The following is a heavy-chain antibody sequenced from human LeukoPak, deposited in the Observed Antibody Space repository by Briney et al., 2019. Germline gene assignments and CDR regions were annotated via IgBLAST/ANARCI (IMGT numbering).Heavy chain of an antibody. CDR3: VTIRSYYFDY. V-gene: IGHV3-30*02. CDR1: GFTFSSYG. J-gene: IGHJ4*02. Sequence: PGGSLRLSCAASGFTFSSYGMHWVRQAPGKGLEWVAFIRYDGSNKYYADPVKGRFTISRDNSKNTLYLQMNSLRAEDTAVYYCVTIRSYYFDYWGQGTLVTVSS. CDR2: IRYDGSNK. D-gene: IGHD3-16*02.